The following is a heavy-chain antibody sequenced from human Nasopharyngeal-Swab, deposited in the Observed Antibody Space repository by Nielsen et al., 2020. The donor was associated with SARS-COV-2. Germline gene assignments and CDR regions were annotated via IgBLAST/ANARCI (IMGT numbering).Heavy chain of an antibody. V-gene: IGHV4-59*12. J-gene: IGHJ4*02. CDR3: ARALKSYDY. CDR1: GGSISSYY. D-gene: IGHD3-16*02. CDR2: IYYSGST. Sequence: GSLRLSCTVSGGSISSYYWGWIRQPPGKGLEWIGYIYYSGSTNYNPSLKSRVTISVDTSKNQFSLKLSSVTAADTAVYYCARALKSYDYWGQGTLVTVSS.